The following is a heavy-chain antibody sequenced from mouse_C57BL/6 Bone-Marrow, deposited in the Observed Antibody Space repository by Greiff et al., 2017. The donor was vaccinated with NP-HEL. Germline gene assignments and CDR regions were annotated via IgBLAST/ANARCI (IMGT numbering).Heavy chain of an antibody. CDR1: GYTFTDYD. Sequence: EVQLQQSGPVLVKPGASVKMSCKASGYTFTDYDMNWVKQSHGKSLEWIGVINPYNGGTSYNQKFKGKATLTVDKSSSTAYMELNSLTSEDSAVYYCARFFYGNYDYWGQGTTLTVSS. J-gene: IGHJ2*01. CDR3: ARFFYGNYDY. CDR2: INPYNGGT. V-gene: IGHV1-19*01. D-gene: IGHD2-1*01.